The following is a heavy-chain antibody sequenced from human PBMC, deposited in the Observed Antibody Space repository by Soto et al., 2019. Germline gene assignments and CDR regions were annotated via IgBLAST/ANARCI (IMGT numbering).Heavy chain of an antibody. V-gene: IGHV3-23*01. CDR3: ATAGYGSDVLWWFGP. CDR2: ISGSADNT. CDR1: GFTFSSYA. Sequence: EVQLLESGGGLVQPGGSLRLSCAASGFTFSSYAMTWVRQAPGKGLDWVSAISGSADNTYYADSVKGRFTISRDNSKNTLYLQMNSLRAEDTAVYYCATAGYGSDVLWWFGPWGQGTLVTVSS. D-gene: IGHD5-12*01. J-gene: IGHJ5*02.